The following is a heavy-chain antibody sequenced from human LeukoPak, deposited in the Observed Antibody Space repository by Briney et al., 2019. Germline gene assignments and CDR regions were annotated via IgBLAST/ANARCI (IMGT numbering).Heavy chain of an antibody. Sequence: GSVKVSCKASGYTFTSYDINWVRQATGQGLEWMGWMNPNSGNTGYAQKFQGRVTMTRNTSISTAYMELSSLRSEDTAVYYCARGNGEMATISYWGQGTLVTVSS. CDR1: GYTFTSYD. J-gene: IGHJ4*02. CDR2: MNPNSGNT. D-gene: IGHD5-24*01. CDR3: ARGNGEMATISY. V-gene: IGHV1-8*02.